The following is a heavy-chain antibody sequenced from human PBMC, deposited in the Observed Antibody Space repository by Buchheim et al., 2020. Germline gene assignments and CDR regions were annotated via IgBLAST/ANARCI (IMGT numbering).Heavy chain of an antibody. CDR3: ARGNMITFGGVQPFYYYYGMDV. Sequence: QVQLQQWGAGLLKPSETLSLTCAVYGGSFSGYYWSWIRQPPGKGLEWIGEINHSGSTNYNPSLKSRVTISVDTSKNQFSLKLSSVTAADTAVYYCARGNMITFGGVQPFYYYYGMDVWGQGTT. J-gene: IGHJ6*02. D-gene: IGHD3-16*01. CDR1: GGSFSGYY. V-gene: IGHV4-34*01. CDR2: INHSGST.